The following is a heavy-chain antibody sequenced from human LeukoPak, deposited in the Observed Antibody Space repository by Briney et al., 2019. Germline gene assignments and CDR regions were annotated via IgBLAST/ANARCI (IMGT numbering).Heavy chain of an antibody. D-gene: IGHD5-18*01. CDR2: IHYSGST. CDR3: ATGYSSGQRFDD. J-gene: IGHJ4*02. V-gene: IGHV4-59*01. CDR1: GGSISRYY. Sequence: PSETLSLSCTVSGGSISRYYWSWIRQPPGNRLEWIGYIHYSGSTNYNPSLKSRVTMSLDTSDNQFSLKLSSVTAADTAVYYCATGYSSGQRFDDWGQGTLVSVSS.